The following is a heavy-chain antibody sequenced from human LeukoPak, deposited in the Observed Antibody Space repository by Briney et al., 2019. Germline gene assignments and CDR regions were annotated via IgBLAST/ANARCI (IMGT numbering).Heavy chain of an antibody. CDR1: GFTFSSYA. CDR3: ARGERPVDY. V-gene: IGHV3-30-3*01. CDR2: ISYDGSNK. J-gene: IGHJ4*02. Sequence: GGSLRLSCAASGFTFSSYAMHWVRQAPGKGLEWVAVISYDGSNKYYADSVKGRFTISRDNSKNTLYLQMNSLRAEDTAVYYCARGERPVDYWGQGTLVTVSS.